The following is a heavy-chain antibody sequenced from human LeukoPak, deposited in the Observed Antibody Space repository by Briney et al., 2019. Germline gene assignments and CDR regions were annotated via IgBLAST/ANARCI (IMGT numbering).Heavy chain of an antibody. CDR3: ATYRSAWSPRFEYFQE. CDR1: GGTFSSYS. Sequence: ASVKVSCKTSGGTFSSYSISWVRQAPGQGLEWMGGIIPISGTIKYAQKFQGRVTMTADRSTSTAYMALSSLRSEDTAVYYCATYRSAWSPRFEYFQERGQGTLVTVSS. V-gene: IGHV1-69*06. J-gene: IGHJ1*01. D-gene: IGHD6-13*01. CDR2: IIPISGTI.